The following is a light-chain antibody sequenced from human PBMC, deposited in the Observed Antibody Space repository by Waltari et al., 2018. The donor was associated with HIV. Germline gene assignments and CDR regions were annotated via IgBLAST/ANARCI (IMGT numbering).Light chain of an antibody. CDR3: CSYTSTTTSIL. CDR1: RTDIGPSNY. J-gene: IGLJ2*01. Sequence: QSALTQPASVSGSPGQSITISCTGTRTDIGPSNYVSWYQQHPGNVPKLLIYEVTKRPSGVSNRFSGSKSGNTASLTISGLQAEDEAAYYCCSYTSTTTSILFAGGTKLTVL. V-gene: IGLV2-14*01. CDR2: EVT.